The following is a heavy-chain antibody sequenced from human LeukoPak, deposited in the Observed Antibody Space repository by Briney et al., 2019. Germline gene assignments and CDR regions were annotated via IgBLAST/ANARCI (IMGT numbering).Heavy chain of an antibody. J-gene: IGHJ6*02. CDR3: ARDPQKLRYSSSWYVRSYYGMDV. Sequence: ASVKVSCKASGYTFTSYYMHWVRQAPGQGLEWMGIINPSGGSTSYAQKFQGRVTMTRDTSTSTVYMELSSLRSEDTAVYYCARDPQKLRYSSSWYVRSYYGMDVWGQGTTVTVSS. D-gene: IGHD6-13*01. CDR2: INPSGGST. V-gene: IGHV1-46*01. CDR1: GYTFTSYY.